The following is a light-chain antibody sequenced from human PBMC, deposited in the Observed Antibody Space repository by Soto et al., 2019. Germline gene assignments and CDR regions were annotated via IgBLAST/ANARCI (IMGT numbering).Light chain of an antibody. CDR1: SSDVGGYNY. J-gene: IGLJ1*01. V-gene: IGLV2-14*01. CDR2: KVS. CDR3: QSYDSSLSGSV. Sequence: QSVLTQPASVSGSPGQSITISCTGTSSDVGGYNYVSWYQQYPGRVPKLLIYKVSNRPSGISNRFSGSKSGNTASLTISGLQAEDEADYYCQSYDSSLSGSVFGTGTKVTVL.